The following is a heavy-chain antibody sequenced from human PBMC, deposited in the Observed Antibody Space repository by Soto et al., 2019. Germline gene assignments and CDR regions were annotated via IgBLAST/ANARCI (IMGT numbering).Heavy chain of an antibody. CDR3: ATGYPLRALSGVVMFDGWFDP. D-gene: IGHD3-3*01. V-gene: IGHV1-24*01. CDR2: FDPEDGET. J-gene: IGHJ5*02. Sequence: PPASVKVSCKVSGYTLTELSMHWVRQAPGKGLEWMGGFDPEDGETIYAQKFQGRVTMTEDTSTDTAYMELSSLRSEDTAVYYCATGYPLRALSGVVMFDGWFDPWGQGTLVTSPQ. CDR1: GYTLTELS.